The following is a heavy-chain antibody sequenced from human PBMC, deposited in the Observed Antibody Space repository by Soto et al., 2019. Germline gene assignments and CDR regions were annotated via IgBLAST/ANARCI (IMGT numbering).Heavy chain of an antibody. CDR1: GYILSDYC. J-gene: IGHJ6*02. D-gene: IGHD5-12*01. CDR2: MKPDDGGP. V-gene: IGHV1-2*02. CDR3: VRDLRRQWRRLDPESYTGMDV. Sequence: ASVKVSCKSSGYILSDYCIHWVRQAPGQGLEWLGWMKPDDGGPNYAQNFQGRVIMTRDTSTDTDYMGLTRLTSDDTAVYFCVRDLRRQWRRLDPESYTGMDVWGQGTTVTLSS.